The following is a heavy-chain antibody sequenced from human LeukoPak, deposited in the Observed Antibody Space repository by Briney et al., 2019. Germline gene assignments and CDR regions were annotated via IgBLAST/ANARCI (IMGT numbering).Heavy chain of an antibody. CDR1: GFSFSDYY. CDR2: ISSSGSTM. CDR3: ARDVLAARLKDGYYYYYMDV. V-gene: IGHV3-11*04. J-gene: IGHJ6*03. Sequence: GGSLRLSCAASGFSFSDYYMSWIRQAPGKGLEWVSYISSSGSTMYYADSVKGRFTISRDNAKNSLSLQMNSLRAEDMAVYYCARDVLAARLKDGYYYYYMDVWGKGTTVTVSS. D-gene: IGHD6-6*01.